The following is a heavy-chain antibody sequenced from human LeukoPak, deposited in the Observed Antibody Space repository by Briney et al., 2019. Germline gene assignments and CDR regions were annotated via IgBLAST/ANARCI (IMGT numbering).Heavy chain of an antibody. V-gene: IGHV1-69*05. CDR3: ARVRTHTAMVDAFDI. J-gene: IGHJ3*02. CDR2: IIPIFGTA. D-gene: IGHD5-18*01. Sequence: GSSVKVSCKASGGTFSSYAISWVRQAPGQGLEWMGGIIPIFGTANYTQKFQGRVTITTDESTSTAYMELSSLRSEDTAVYYCARVRTHTAMVDAFDIWGQGTMVTVSS. CDR1: GGTFSSYA.